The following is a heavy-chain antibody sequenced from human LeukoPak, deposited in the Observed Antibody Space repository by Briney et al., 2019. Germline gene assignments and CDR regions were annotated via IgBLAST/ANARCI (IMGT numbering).Heavy chain of an antibody. Sequence: TGGSLRLSCAASGFTFSSYAMSWVRQAPGKGLEWVSAISGSGGSTYYADSVKGRFTISRDNSKNTLYLQMNSLRAEDTAVYYCAKDLRHDYGDYVDYWGQGTLVTVSS. J-gene: IGHJ4*02. CDR1: GFTFSSYA. V-gene: IGHV3-23*01. CDR2: ISGSGGST. D-gene: IGHD4-17*01. CDR3: AKDLRHDYGDYVDY.